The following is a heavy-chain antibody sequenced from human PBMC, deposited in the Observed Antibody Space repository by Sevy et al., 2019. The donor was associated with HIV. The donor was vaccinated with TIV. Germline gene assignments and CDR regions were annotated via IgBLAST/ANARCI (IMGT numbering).Heavy chain of an antibody. Sequence: GGSLRLSCVASGFTFSDHYMEWVRQAPGQGLEWVGRTRNKADGYTTEYAASVKGRFTISRDESKNSLYVQMNSLKAEDTAVYYCATHAGIAAAGRVFDYWGQGTLVTVSS. CDR1: GFTFSDHY. J-gene: IGHJ4*02. CDR3: ATHAGIAAAGRVFDY. V-gene: IGHV3-72*01. CDR2: TRNKADGYTT. D-gene: IGHD6-13*01.